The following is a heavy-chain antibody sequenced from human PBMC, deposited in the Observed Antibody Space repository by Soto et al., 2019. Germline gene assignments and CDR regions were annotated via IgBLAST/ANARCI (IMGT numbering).Heavy chain of an antibody. CDR1: AFSFSTYA. CDR3: ALLAAAGTAGVDV. J-gene: IGHJ6*02. D-gene: IGHD6-13*01. V-gene: IGHV3-23*01. Sequence: GGSLRLSCAASAFSFSTYAMSWVRQAPGKGLEWVSAISGAGTDYADSVKGRFTISRDNSKNTLYLQMNSLRVDDTAVYFCALLAAAGTAGVDVWGPGTTVTVSS. CDR2: ISGAGT.